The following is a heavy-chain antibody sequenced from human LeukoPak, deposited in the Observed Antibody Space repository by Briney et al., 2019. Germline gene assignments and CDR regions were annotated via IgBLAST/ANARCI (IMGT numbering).Heavy chain of an antibody. V-gene: IGHV1-2*06. J-gene: IGHJ4*02. D-gene: IGHD7-27*01. CDR1: GYTFTGYY. CDR3: ARDPTGDKEDY. Sequence: ASVRVSCKASGYTFTGYYMHWVRQAPGQGLEWMGRINPNSGGTNYAQKFQGRVTMTRDTSISTAYMELSRLRSDDTAVYYCARDPTGDKEDYWGQGTLVTVSS. CDR2: INPNSGGT.